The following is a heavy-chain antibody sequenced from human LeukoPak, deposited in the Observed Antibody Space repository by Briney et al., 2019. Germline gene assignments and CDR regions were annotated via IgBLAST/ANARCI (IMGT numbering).Heavy chain of an antibody. J-gene: IGHJ4*02. CDR1: GFTFSSYA. Sequence: GRSLRLSCAASGFTFSSYAMHWVRQAPGKGLEWVAVISYDGSNKYYADSVKGRFTISRDNPKNTLYLQMNSLRAEDTAVYYCAKDGSYGLDTRIPLYYFDYWGQGTLVTVSS. V-gene: IGHV3-30-3*01. D-gene: IGHD3-10*01. CDR2: ISYDGSNK. CDR3: AKDGSYGLDTRIPLYYFDY.